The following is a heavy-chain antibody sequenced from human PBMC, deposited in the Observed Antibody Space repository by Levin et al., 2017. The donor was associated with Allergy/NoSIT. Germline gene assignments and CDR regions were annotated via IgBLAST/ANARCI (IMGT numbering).Heavy chain of an antibody. Sequence: SQTLSLTCTVSGGSISSTSYHWGWLRQPPGKGLEWIATIYYVGDTYYNPSLKSRVTISVDTSKNQFSLKLTSVTAADTAVYYCARHRYCTSTRCSSYYYYMDVWGKGTTVTVSS. CDR2: IYYVGDT. D-gene: IGHD2-2*01. J-gene: IGHJ6*03. CDR3: ARHRYCTSTRCSSYYYYMDV. CDR1: GGSISSTSYH. V-gene: IGHV4-39*01.